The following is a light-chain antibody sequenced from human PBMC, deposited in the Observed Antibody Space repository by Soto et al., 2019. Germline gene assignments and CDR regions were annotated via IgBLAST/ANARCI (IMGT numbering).Light chain of an antibody. V-gene: IGKV3-20*01. Sequence: EIVLTQSPGTLSLSPGERATLSCRASQSVSGSYLAWYQHKPGQAPRLLIDGASSRATGIPDRFSGSGSGTDFTLTISRLEPEDFAVYYCQQYGSSPRTFGQGTEVEIK. CDR1: QSVSGSY. J-gene: IGKJ1*01. CDR2: GAS. CDR3: QQYGSSPRT.